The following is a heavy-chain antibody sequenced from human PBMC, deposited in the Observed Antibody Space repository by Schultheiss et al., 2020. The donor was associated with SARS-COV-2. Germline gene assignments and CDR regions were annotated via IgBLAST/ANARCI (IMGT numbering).Heavy chain of an antibody. J-gene: IGHJ4*02. CDR1: GGTFSSYA. CDR3: ASTTRHFDY. D-gene: IGHD1-1*01. V-gene: IGHV1-69*04. CDR2: IIPILGIA. Sequence: SVKVSCKASGGTFSSYAISWVRQAPGQGLEWMGRIIPILGIANYAQKFQGRVTMTTDTSTSTAYMELRSLRSDDTAVYYCASTTRHFDYWGQGTLVTVSS.